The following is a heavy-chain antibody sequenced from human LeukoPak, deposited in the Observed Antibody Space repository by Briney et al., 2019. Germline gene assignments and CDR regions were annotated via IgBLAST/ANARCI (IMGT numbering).Heavy chain of an antibody. V-gene: IGHV7-4-1*02. CDR2: ISTNTGNP. Sequence: ASVKVSCKASGYTFTSYAMNWVRQAPGPRLEWMGWISTNTGNPTYAHGFTGRFVFSLDTSVSTAYLQISSLKAEDTAVYFCARGQLSSNYYYYYMDVWGKGTTGTVSS. D-gene: IGHD5-18*01. CDR3: ARGQLSSNYYYYYMDV. CDR1: GYTFTSYA. J-gene: IGHJ6*03.